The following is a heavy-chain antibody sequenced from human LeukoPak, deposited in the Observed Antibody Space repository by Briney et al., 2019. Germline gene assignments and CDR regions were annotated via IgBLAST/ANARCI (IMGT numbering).Heavy chain of an antibody. CDR2: IYYSGST. D-gene: IGHD3-16*01. CDR3: ASYVRGLNVVY. CDR1: GGSISSYY. V-gene: IGHV4-59*13. J-gene: IGHJ4*02. Sequence: SETLCLTCTVSGGSISSYYWSWIGQPPGKGLEWIGYIYYSGSTNYNPSLKSRVTISVDTSKNQFSLKLSSVTAADTAVYYCASYVRGLNVVYWGQGTLVTVSS.